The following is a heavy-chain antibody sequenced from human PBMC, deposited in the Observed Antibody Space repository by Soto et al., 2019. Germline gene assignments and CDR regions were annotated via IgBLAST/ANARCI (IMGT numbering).Heavy chain of an antibody. CDR1: GFPFTHYA. D-gene: IGHD3-9*01. CDR2: ISGSGGTT. Sequence: GGSLRLSCAASGFPFTHYAMSWVRQAPGKGLECVSTISGSGGTTHYADSVKGRFTISRDNSKNTLYLQMNSLGAEDTAVYYCAKDRGDILTGYWELKAYYFDYWGQGTLVTVSS. CDR3: AKDRGDILTGYWELKAYYFDY. J-gene: IGHJ4*02. V-gene: IGHV3-23*01.